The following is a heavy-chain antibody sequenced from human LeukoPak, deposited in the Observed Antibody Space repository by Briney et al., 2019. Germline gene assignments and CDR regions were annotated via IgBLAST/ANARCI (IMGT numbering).Heavy chain of an antibody. D-gene: IGHD2-21*01. Sequence: GGSLRLSCAASGFTFSTDWMSWVRQAPGKGLEWVANIKQDGSEKYYVDSVKGRFTISRDNAKNSLYLQMNSLRAEDTAVYYCARDHCGGDWLCPDSWFDPWGQGTLVTVSS. J-gene: IGHJ5*02. CDR2: IKQDGSEK. V-gene: IGHV3-7*01. CDR1: GFTFSTDW. CDR3: ARDHCGGDWLCPDSWFDP.